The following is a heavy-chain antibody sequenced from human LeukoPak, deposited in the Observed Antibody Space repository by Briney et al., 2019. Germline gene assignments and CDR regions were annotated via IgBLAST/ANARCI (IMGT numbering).Heavy chain of an antibody. CDR2: IYTSGST. V-gene: IGHV4-61*02. CDR3: ARDPSTFGDFWSGYYDDY. Sequence: PSQALSLTCTVSGGSISRGSYYWSWIRQPAGKGLEWIGRIYTSGSTNYNPSLKSRVTISVDTSKNQFSLKLSSVTAADTAVYYCARDPSTFGDFWSGYYDDYWGQGTLVTVSS. J-gene: IGHJ4*02. CDR1: GGSISRGSYY. D-gene: IGHD3-3*01.